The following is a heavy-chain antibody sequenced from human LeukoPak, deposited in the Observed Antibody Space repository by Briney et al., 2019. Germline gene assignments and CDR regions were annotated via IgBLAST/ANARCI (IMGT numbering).Heavy chain of an antibody. Sequence: ASVKVSCKASGYTFTGYYIHWVRQAPGQGLEWMGWINPNSGGTNYAQKFQGRVTMTRDTLISTAYTELSRLRSDDTAVYYCARDPDRIVADGPRVDGSFDFWGRGTLVTVSS. CDR2: INPNSGGT. J-gene: IGHJ2*01. CDR1: GYTFTGYY. V-gene: IGHV1-2*02. CDR3: ARDPDRIVADGPRVDGSFDF. D-gene: IGHD6-13*01.